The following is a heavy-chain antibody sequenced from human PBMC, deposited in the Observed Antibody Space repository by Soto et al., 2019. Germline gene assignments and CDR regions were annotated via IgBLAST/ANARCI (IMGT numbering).Heavy chain of an antibody. V-gene: IGHV1-3*01. Sequence: EASVKVSCKASGYTFTSYAMHWVRQAPGQRLEWMGRINAGNGNTKYSQKFQGRVTITRDTSASTAYMELSSLRSEDTAVYYCASATTVTTAPDYWGQGTLVTVSS. CDR3: ASATTVTTAPDY. CDR2: INAGNGNT. D-gene: IGHD4-17*01. J-gene: IGHJ4*02. CDR1: GYTFTSYA.